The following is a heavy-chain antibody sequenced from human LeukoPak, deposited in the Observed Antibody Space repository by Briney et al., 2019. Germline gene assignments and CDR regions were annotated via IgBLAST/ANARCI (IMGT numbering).Heavy chain of an antibody. CDR2: IIPILGIA. J-gene: IGHJ4*02. CDR1: GGTFSSYA. Sequence: APVKVSCKASGGTFSSYAISWVRQAPGQGLEWMGRIIPILGIANYAQKLQGRVTMTTDTSTSTAYMELRSLRSDDTAVYYCAREGYSSGWYEVYYFDYWGQGTLVTVSS. V-gene: IGHV1-69*04. CDR3: AREGYSSGWYEVYYFDY. D-gene: IGHD6-19*01.